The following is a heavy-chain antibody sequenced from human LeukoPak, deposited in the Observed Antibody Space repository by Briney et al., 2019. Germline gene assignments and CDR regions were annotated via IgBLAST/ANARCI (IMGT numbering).Heavy chain of an antibody. V-gene: IGHV3-66*02. D-gene: IGHD6-19*01. Sequence: GGSLRLSCAASGFTFTSYEMNWVRQAPGKGLEWVSVIYSGGSTYYADSVKGRFTISRDNSKNTLYLQMNSLRAEDTAVYYCARSSSGWYGGYYFDYWGQGTLVTVSS. CDR2: IYSGGST. J-gene: IGHJ4*02. CDR3: ARSSSGWYGGYYFDY. CDR1: GFTFTSYE.